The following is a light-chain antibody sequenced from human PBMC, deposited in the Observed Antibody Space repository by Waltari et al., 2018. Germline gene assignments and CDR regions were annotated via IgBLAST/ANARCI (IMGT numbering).Light chain of an antibody. CDR3: QAWDSSTAVV. CDR1: KLGDKY. V-gene: IGLV3-1*01. J-gene: IGLJ2*01. Sequence: SYELTQPPSVSVSPGQTASIPCSGDKLGDKYVCWYQQKPGQSPVLVIYQDSKRPSGIPERFSGSNSGNTATLTISGTQAMDEADYYCQAWDSSTAVVFGGGTKLTVL. CDR2: QDS.